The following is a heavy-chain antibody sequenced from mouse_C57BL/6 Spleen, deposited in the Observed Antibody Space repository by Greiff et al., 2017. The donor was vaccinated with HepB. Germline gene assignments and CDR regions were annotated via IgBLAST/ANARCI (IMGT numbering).Heavy chain of an antibody. V-gene: IGHV3-6*01. CDR2: ISYDGSN. J-gene: IGHJ2*01. Sequence: EVKLLESGPGLVKPSQSLSLTCSVTGYSITSGYFWNWIRQFPGNKLELMGYISYDGSNNYNPSLKNRISITRDTAKNQFFLKLNSVTTEDTATYYGAREGDYYFDYWGQGTTLTVSS. CDR3: AREGDYYFDY. CDR1: GYSITSGYF.